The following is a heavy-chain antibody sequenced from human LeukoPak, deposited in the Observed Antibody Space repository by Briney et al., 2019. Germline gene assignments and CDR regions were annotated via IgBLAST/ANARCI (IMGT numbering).Heavy chain of an antibody. CDR3: AKDIRHYDSSGCLDY. CDR1: GFTFDDHA. V-gene: IGHV3-9*01. CDR2: ISWNSDTI. J-gene: IGHJ4*02. D-gene: IGHD3-22*01. Sequence: QAGGSLRLSCAASGFTFDDHAMHWVRQAPGKGLEWVSAISWNSDTIGYADSVKGRFTISRDNARNSLYLQMNSLRSEDTAFYYCAKDIRHYDSSGCLDYWGQGTLVTVSS.